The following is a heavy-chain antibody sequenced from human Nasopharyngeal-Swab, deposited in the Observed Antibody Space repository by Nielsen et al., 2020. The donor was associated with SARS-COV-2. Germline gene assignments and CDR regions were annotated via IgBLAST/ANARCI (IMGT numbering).Heavy chain of an antibody. Sequence: SVKVSCKASGGTFSSYAISWVRQAPGQGLEWMGGIIPIFGTANYAQKLQGRVTMTTDTSTSTAYMELRSLRSDDTAVYYCARGARVVVTATFYFDYWGQGTLVTVSS. V-gene: IGHV1-69*05. CDR3: ARGARVVVTATFYFDY. CDR2: IIPIFGTA. CDR1: GGTFSSYA. J-gene: IGHJ4*02. D-gene: IGHD2-21*02.